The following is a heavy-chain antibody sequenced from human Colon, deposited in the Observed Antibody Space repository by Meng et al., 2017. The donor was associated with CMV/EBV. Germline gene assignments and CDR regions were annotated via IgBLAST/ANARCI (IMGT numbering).Heavy chain of an antibody. CDR3: AGETGLPNGMDV. Sequence: GESLKISCTASEFTVSDSYMNWVRQAPGKGLEWVSVIYGGGTTKYADSVKGRFTISRDNSKNSLSLQMNSLRAEDTAVYYCAGETGLPNGMDVWGQGTTVTVSS. J-gene: IGHJ6*02. V-gene: IGHV3-53*01. CDR2: IYGGGTT. CDR1: EFTVSDSY. D-gene: IGHD2-15*01.